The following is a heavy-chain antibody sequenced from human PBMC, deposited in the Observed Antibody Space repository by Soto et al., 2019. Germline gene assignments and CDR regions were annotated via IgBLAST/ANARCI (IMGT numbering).Heavy chain of an antibody. J-gene: IGHJ5*02. D-gene: IGHD2-2*01. CDR1: GGTFSSYA. CDR2: IIPIFGTA. CDR3: AREGIVVVPAARNNWFDP. Sequence: QVQLVQSGAEVKKPGSSVKVSCQASGGTFSSYAISWVRQAPGHGLEWMGGIIPIFGTANYAQKFQGRVTITADESTSTAYMELSSLRSEDTAVYYCAREGIVVVPAARNNWFDPWGQGTLVTVST. V-gene: IGHV1-69*01.